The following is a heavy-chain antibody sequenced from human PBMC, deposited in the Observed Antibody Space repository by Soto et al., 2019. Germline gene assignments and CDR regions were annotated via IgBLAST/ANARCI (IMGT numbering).Heavy chain of an antibody. CDR3: AKDQRQQLVLFDY. CDR2: ISGSGSGT. Sequence: PGGSLRLSCAASGFTFSSYVMSWVRQAPGKGLEWVSAISGSGSGTYYADSVKGRFTISRDNSKNTLYVQMNSLRAEDTAVYYCAKDQRQQLVLFDYWGQGTLVTVSS. D-gene: IGHD6-13*01. V-gene: IGHV3-23*01. J-gene: IGHJ4*02. CDR1: GFTFSSYV.